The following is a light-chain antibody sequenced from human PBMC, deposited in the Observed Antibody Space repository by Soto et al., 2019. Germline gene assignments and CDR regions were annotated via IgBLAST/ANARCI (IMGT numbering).Light chain of an antibody. Sequence: EIVMTQSPATLSVSPGERATLSCRASQSVNINLAWYQQKPGQAPRLLIFGASSRANGIQARFSGSGSGTEFTLTIRNLQTEDFAVYYCKQYNKWPRTFGQGTKVDIK. CDR3: KQYNKWPRT. J-gene: IGKJ1*01. CDR1: QSVNIN. V-gene: IGKV3-15*01. CDR2: GAS.